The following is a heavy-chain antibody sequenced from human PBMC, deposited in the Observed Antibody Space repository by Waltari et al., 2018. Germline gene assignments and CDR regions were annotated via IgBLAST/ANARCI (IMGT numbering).Heavy chain of an antibody. J-gene: IGHJ4*02. D-gene: IGHD6-13*01. Sequence: QVQLQQWGAGLLKPSETLSLTCAVYGGSFSGYYWSWIRQPPGKGLEWIGEINHSGSTNSNPSLKSRVTISVDTSKNQFSLKLSSVTAADTAVYYCARGLYSSSWLPSPFDYWGQGTLVTVSS. CDR1: GGSFSGYY. CDR3: ARGLYSSSWLPSPFDY. V-gene: IGHV4-34*01. CDR2: INHSGST.